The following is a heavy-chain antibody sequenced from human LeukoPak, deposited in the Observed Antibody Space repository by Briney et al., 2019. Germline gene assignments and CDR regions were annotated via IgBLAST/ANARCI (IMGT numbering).Heavy chain of an antibody. V-gene: IGHV3-30*03. CDR3: ARDLRKGRYFDY. J-gene: IGHJ4*02. D-gene: IGHD3-10*01. CDR2: MSSDGSNK. CDR1: GFTFSTYG. Sequence: GGSLRLSCAASGFTFSTYGMHWVRQAPGKGLEWVALMSSDGSNKDYADSVKGRFTISRDNSKNTLYVQMDSLRAEDTAVYYCARDLRKGRYFDYWGQGTLVTVSS.